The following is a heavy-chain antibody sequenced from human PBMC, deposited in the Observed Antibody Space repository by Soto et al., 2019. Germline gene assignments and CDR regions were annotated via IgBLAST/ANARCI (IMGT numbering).Heavy chain of an antibody. CDR1: GLSVSSNY. V-gene: IGHV3-66*01. Sequence: GGSLGLSCSASGLSVSSNYMSWVRQAPGKGLEWVSVIYSGGDTYYADSVKGRFTISRDNSKNALYLQMNSLRAEDTAVYYCTRGRIYFDYWGQGTLVTVSS. CDR3: TRGRIYFDY. D-gene: IGHD2-15*01. CDR2: IYSGGDT. J-gene: IGHJ4*02.